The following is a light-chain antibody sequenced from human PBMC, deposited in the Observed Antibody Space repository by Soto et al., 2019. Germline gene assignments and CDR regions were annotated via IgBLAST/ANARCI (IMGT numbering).Light chain of an antibody. Sequence: QSVLTQPPSVSGAPGQRVTISCTGSRSNIGAGYDVHWYQQLPGTAPKLLIYGNNNRPSGVPDRFSGSKSGTSASLAITGLQAEEEADYYCQSYDSSLSGVVFGGGTKLTVL. J-gene: IGLJ2*01. CDR2: GNN. V-gene: IGLV1-40*01. CDR3: QSYDSSLSGVV. CDR1: RSNIGAGYD.